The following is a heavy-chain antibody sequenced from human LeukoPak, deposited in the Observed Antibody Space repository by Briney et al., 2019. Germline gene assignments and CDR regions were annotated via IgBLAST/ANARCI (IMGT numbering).Heavy chain of an antibody. J-gene: IGHJ4*02. D-gene: IGHD1-26*01. CDR2: IGSDNKP. Sequence: GGSLRLSCEAYGFTVSAYAMTWVRQAPGKGLEWVSSIGSDNKPHDSESVKGRFAISRDNAKNILYLQMNSLRAEDTAVYYCVRDRVGPDYWGQGTLVTVSS. V-gene: IGHV3-69-1*01. CDR3: VRDRVGPDY. CDR1: GFTVSAYA.